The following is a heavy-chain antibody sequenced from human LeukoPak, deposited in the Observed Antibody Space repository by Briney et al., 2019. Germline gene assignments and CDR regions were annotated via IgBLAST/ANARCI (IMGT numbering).Heavy chain of an antibody. CDR3: ARGGSSFLDFDY. Sequence: ASLKVSCXASGYSFTGYYMHWVRQAPGQGLAWMGRITPNNGGTNYAQNFQGRVTMTRDTSISTAYMELSRLRSDDTAVYYCARGGSSFLDFDYWGQGTLVIVSS. J-gene: IGHJ4*02. D-gene: IGHD6-13*01. CDR1: GYSFTGYY. CDR2: ITPNNGGT. V-gene: IGHV1-2*06.